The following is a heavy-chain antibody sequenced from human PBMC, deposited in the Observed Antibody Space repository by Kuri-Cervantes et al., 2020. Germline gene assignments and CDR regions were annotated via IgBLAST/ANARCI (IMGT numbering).Heavy chain of an antibody. Sequence: SETLSLTCAVYGGSFSGYYWSWIRQPPGKGLEWIEEIDHRGSVNYNPSFRSRVTISIDTSNNHFPLKLSSVTAADTAVYFCARAPRRFAFGIWGQGTLVTVSS. CDR2: IDHRGSV. V-gene: IGHV4-34*01. J-gene: IGHJ3*02. CDR1: GGSFSGYY. CDR3: ARAPRRFAFGI.